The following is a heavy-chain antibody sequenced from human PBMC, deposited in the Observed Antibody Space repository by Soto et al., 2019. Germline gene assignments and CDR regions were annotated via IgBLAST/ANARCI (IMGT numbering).Heavy chain of an antibody. J-gene: IGHJ4*02. CDR2: INDSGNT. CDR1: GGSLSSSDSY. CDR3: ARISHGTTGTTL. V-gene: IGHV4-39*01. D-gene: IGHD1-1*01. Sequence: QLQLQESGPGLVKPSETLSLTCAVSGGSLSSSDSYWGWIRQPPGKGLEWIGSINDSGNTDYTTSLRSRVTISADTSKNQFSLKVNSVTATDTAVYYCARISHGTTGTTLWGQGTLVVVSS.